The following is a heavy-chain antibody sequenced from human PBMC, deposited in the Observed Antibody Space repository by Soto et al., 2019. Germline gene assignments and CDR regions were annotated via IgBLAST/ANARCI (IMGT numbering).Heavy chain of an antibody. CDR2: INHSGST. Sequence: SETLSLTCAVYGGSFSGYYWSWIRQPPGKGLEWIGEINHSGSTNYNPSLKSRVTISVDTSKNQFSLKLSSATAADTAVYYCASGIVVVPATDYYYYYMDVWGKGTTVTVSS. CDR3: ASGIVVVPATDYYYYYMDV. V-gene: IGHV4-34*01. J-gene: IGHJ6*03. CDR1: GGSFSGYY. D-gene: IGHD2-2*01.